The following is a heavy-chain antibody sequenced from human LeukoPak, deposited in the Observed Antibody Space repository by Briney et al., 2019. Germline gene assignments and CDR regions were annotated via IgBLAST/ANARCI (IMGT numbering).Heavy chain of an antibody. J-gene: IGHJ4*02. D-gene: IGHD6-13*01. V-gene: IGHV4-34*01. CDR2: INHSGST. CDR3: ARGMYSSSWYSFDY. CDR1: GGSFSGYY. Sequence: SETLSLTRAVYGGSFSGYYWSWIRQPPGKGLEWIGEINHSGSTNYNPSLKSRVTISVDTSKNQFSLKLSSVTAADTAVYYCARGMYSSSWYSFDYWGQGTLVTVSS.